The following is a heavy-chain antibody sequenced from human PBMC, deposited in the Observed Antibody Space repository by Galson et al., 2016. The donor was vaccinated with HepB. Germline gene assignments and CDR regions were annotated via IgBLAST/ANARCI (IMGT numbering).Heavy chain of an antibody. V-gene: IGHV3-21*01. CDR1: GFTFSNYY. Sequence: SLRLSCAASGFTFSNYYMHWVRQAPGRGLEWVSSISSSSKYIYYADSMEGRFTISRDNANNSLFLQMESLRADDTAVYYCARDRGIAAGGWFDPWGQGTQVTVSS. CDR2: ISSSSKYI. D-gene: IGHD6-13*01. J-gene: IGHJ5*02. CDR3: ARDRGIAAGGWFDP.